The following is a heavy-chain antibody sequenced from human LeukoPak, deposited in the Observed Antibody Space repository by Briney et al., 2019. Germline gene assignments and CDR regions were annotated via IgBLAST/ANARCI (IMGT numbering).Heavy chain of an antibody. CDR2: INSGGTTT. CDR1: GFTFSTYW. J-gene: IGHJ5*02. Sequence: GGSLRLSCAASGFTFSTYWMHWVRQATGKGLVWVSRINSGGTTTNYADSVKGRFTISRDNAKNTLYLQMNSLRGEDTAVYYCATSNWFDPWGQGTLVTVPS. CDR3: ATSNWFDP. V-gene: IGHV3-74*01. D-gene: IGHD2-2*01.